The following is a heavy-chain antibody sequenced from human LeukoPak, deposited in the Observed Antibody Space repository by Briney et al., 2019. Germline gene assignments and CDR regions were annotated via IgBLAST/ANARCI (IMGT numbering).Heavy chain of an antibody. CDR1: GFTFSSYG. D-gene: IGHD7-27*01. CDR3: TRGQLGSRGYWSFDL. CDR2: ISSGGNT. V-gene: IGHV3-NL1*01. J-gene: IGHJ2*01. Sequence: GGSLRLSCAASGFTFSSYGMHWVRQAPGKGLEWVSVISSGGNTYFGDSVKGRFTISRDISKNTVYLRMKDLRAEDTALYYCTRGQLGSRGYWSFDLWGRGTLVAVSS.